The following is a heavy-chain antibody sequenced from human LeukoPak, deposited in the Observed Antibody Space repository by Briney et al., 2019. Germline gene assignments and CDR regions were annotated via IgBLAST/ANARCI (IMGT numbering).Heavy chain of an antibody. J-gene: IGHJ3*02. D-gene: IGHD1-26*01. CDR3: ARDSGSYPDEDAFDI. V-gene: IGHV1-18*01. CDR1: GYTFTSYG. Sequence: GASVKVSCKASGYTFTSYGISWVRQAPGQGLEWMGWISAYNGNTNYAQKLQGRVTMTTDTSTSTACMELRGLRSDDTAVYYCARDSGSYPDEDAFDIWGQGTMVTVSS. CDR2: ISAYNGNT.